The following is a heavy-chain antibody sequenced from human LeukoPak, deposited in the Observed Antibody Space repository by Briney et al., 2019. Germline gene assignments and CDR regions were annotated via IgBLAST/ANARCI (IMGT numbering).Heavy chain of an antibody. D-gene: IGHD6-19*01. Sequence: GGSLRLSCAASGFTFSTYSINWVRQAPGKGLEWVSSISRSSSHIYYADSVKGRFTISRDNAKNSLYLQMNSLRAEDTAIYYCARDFVVRYRSGWYGSGAFDIWGQGTMVTVSS. J-gene: IGHJ3*02. CDR3: ARDFVVRYRSGWYGSGAFDI. CDR1: GFTFSTYS. CDR2: ISRSSSHI. V-gene: IGHV3-21*01.